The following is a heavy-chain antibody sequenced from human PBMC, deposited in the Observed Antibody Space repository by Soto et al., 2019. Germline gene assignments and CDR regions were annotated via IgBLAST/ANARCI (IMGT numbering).Heavy chain of an antibody. V-gene: IGHV3-33*01. Sequence: PGGSLRLSCAASGFTFSSYGMHWVRQAPGKGLEWVAVIWYDGSNKYYADSVKGRFTISRDNSKNTLYLQMNSLRAEDTAVYYCARVEPYYYGPGCIDYWGQGTLVTVSS. J-gene: IGHJ4*02. CDR2: IWYDGSNK. D-gene: IGHD3-10*01. CDR3: ARVEPYYYGPGCIDY. CDR1: GFTFSSYG.